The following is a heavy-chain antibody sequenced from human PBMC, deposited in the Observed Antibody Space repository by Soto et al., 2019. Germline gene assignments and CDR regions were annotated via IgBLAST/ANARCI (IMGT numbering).Heavy chain of an antibody. Sequence: QVQLQESGPGLVKPSQTLSLTCTVSGGSVTSGGYYWSWIRQHPETGLEWIGNIYFSGTTYDNPALKSRAIISIDTSKNQFSLKMSSVTAADTAVYYCARACDSSGNHWFDPWGQGTLVTVSS. J-gene: IGHJ5*02. CDR3: ARACDSSGNHWFDP. D-gene: IGHD3-22*01. CDR2: IYFSGTT. V-gene: IGHV4-31*03. CDR1: GGSVTSGGYY.